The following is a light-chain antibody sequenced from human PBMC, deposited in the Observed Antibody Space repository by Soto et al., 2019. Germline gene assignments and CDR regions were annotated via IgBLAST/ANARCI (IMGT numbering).Light chain of an antibody. CDR3: LQHNNYPRT. CDR1: QGISSN. J-gene: IGKJ2*01. CDR2: DAS. Sequence: DIQMTQSPSAMSASVGDRVTITCRASQGISSNLAWYQQKPGKVPKRLIYDASSLESGVPSRFSASGSGTVFTLTISSLQPEDFATYYCLQHNNYPRTFGQGTKLEIK. V-gene: IGKV1-17*03.